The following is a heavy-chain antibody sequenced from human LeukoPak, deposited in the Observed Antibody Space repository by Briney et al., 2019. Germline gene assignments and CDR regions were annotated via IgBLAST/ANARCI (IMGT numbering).Heavy chain of an antibody. CDR3: ARSIAAAGTMGY. D-gene: IGHD6-13*01. J-gene: IGHJ4*02. CDR2: ISYDGSNK. V-gene: IGHV3-30-3*01. Sequence: GGSLRLSCAASGFTFSSYAMHWVRPAPGKGLEWVAVISYDGSNKYYADSVKGRFTISRDNSKNTLYLQMDSLRAEDTAVYYCARSIAAAGTMGYWGQGTLVTVSS. CDR1: GFTFSSYA.